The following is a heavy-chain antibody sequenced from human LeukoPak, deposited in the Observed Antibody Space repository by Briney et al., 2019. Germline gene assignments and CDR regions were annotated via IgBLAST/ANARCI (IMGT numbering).Heavy chain of an antibody. CDR3: ARDDYDNSGYYYFDY. Sequence: SETLSLTCTVSGGSISSSYWNWIRQPAGKGLEWIGRMYTSGSTNYNPSLKSRVTMSVDTSKNQFSLKLNSVTAADTAVYYCARDDYDNSGYYYFDYWGQGTLVTVSS. D-gene: IGHD3-22*01. J-gene: IGHJ4*02. CDR1: GGSISSSY. V-gene: IGHV4-4*07. CDR2: MYTSGST.